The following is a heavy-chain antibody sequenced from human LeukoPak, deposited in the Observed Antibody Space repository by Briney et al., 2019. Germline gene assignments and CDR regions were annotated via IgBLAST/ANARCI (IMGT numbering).Heavy chain of an antibody. V-gene: IGHV1-46*01. CDR3: ARSLPPYISSSGFDY. Sequence: VASVEVSCKASGYIFTSYYMHWVRQAPGQGLEWMGIINPSGGSTSYAQKFQGRVTMTRDTSTSTVYMEMSSLRSEDTAVYYCARSLPPYISSSGFDYWGRGTLVTVSS. D-gene: IGHD6-6*01. CDR2: INPSGGST. J-gene: IGHJ4*02. CDR1: GYIFTSYY.